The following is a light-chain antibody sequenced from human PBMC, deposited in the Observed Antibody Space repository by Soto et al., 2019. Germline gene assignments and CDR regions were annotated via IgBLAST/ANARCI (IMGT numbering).Light chain of an antibody. V-gene: IGKV3D-20*02. Sequence: DIVLTQSPGTLSLSPGERGTLSCRASQSVSGSFLAWYQQKPGQAPRLLLYGASIRATGIPDRFSGSGSGTDFTLTISRLEPADFAVYYCQQRSNWPLLTFGGGTKVDIK. CDR2: GAS. CDR1: QSVSGSF. J-gene: IGKJ4*01. CDR3: QQRSNWPLLT.